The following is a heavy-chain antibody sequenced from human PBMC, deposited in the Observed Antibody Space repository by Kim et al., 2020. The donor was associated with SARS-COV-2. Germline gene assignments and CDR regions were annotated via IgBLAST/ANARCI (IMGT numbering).Heavy chain of an antibody. D-gene: IGHD2-8*02. J-gene: IGHJ5*02. V-gene: IGHV4-39*01. CDR2: IYYNGNT. Sequence: SETLSLTCTISGGSISNDIYYWAWIRQPPGQSLEWIGTIYYNGNTYYNPSLMSRVTMSVDTSKNQFSLKLSSVSAADTAVYFCARRYVAGGWFDPWGQGTLVTVSS. CDR3: ARRYVAGGWFDP. CDR1: GGSISNDIYY.